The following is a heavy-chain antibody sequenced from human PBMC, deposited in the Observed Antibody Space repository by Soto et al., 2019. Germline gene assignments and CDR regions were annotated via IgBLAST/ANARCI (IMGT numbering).Heavy chain of an antibody. D-gene: IGHD4-17*01. J-gene: IGHJ4*02. CDR2: ISSSSSYI. Sequence: EVQLVESGGGLVKPGGSLRLSCAASGFTFSSYSMNWVRQAPGKGLEWVSSISSSSSYIYYADSVKGRFTISRDNAKNPPHLQMNSLRAEDTAVYYCARDYGGNSVYFDYWGQGTLVTVSS. CDR1: GFTFSSYS. CDR3: ARDYGGNSVYFDY. V-gene: IGHV3-21*01.